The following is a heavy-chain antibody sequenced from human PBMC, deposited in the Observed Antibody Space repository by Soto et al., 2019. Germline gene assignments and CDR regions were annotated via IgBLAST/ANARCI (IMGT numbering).Heavy chain of an antibody. Sequence: QVQLVQSGAEVKKPGSSVKVSCKASGGTFSSYTISWVRQAPGQGLEWMGRIIPILGIANYAQKFQGRVTITADKSTSTAYMELSSLRSEDTAVYYCATDLENYYGSGSYYGSWFDPWGQGTLVTVSS. CDR3: ATDLENYYGSGSYYGSWFDP. D-gene: IGHD3-10*01. CDR1: GGTFSSYT. V-gene: IGHV1-69*08. J-gene: IGHJ5*02. CDR2: IIPILGIA.